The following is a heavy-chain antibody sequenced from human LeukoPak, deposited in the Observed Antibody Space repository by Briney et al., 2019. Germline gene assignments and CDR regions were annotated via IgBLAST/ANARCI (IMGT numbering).Heavy chain of an antibody. D-gene: IGHD6-6*01. CDR2: ISAYNGNT. V-gene: IGHV1-18*01. CDR3: ARTKTARPYSFDF. Sequence: ASVKVSCKASGFTFTSYGISWVRQAPGQGLEWMGWISAYNGNTNYAQKLQGRVTITTDTSTSTAYMELRSLRSDDTAVYYCARTKTARPYSFDFWGQGTLVTVTS. J-gene: IGHJ4*02. CDR1: GFTFTSYG.